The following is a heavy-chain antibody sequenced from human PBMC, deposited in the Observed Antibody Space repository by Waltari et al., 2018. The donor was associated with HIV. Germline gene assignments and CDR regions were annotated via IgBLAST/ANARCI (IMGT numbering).Heavy chain of an antibody. CDR2: IYHTGSA. D-gene: IGHD6-25*01. Sequence: QVQLQESGPGLVRPSETLSISCSVFGFSITTGYYWGWVRQPPGTGLELIGYIYHTGSAYYPPSLKNRVSIAVDTSKNQFSLQVNPMTASDAAVYYWARVRPADQRYLDYWGQGTLVTVSS. CDR3: ARVRPADQRYLDY. V-gene: IGHV4-38-2*02. CDR1: GFSITTGYY. J-gene: IGHJ4*02.